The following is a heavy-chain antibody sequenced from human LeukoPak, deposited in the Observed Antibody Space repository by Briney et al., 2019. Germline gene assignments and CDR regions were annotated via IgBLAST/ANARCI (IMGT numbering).Heavy chain of an antibody. CDR2: INPNSGGT. Sequence: ASVKVSCKASGFTFTGHYIHWVRQAPGQGLEWMGWINPNSGGTNYAQKFQGRVTMTWDTSISTAYMELSGLRSDDTAVHYCARAPYCGGDCYPNWFDPWGQGTLVTVSS. J-gene: IGHJ5*02. CDR1: GFTFTGHY. V-gene: IGHV1-2*02. CDR3: ARAPYCGGDCYPNWFDP. D-gene: IGHD2-21*02.